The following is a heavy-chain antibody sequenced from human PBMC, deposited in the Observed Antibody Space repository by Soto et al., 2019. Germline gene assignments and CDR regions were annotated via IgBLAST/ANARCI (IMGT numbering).Heavy chain of an antibody. CDR2: ISYDGSNK. CDR1: GFSFSNYG. Sequence: GGSLRLSCAASGFSFSNYGMYWVRQAQGKGLDCVAVISYDGSNKYYVDSVKGRFTISRDNSKNTLFLQMSSLRAEDTAVYDCARDPAPYCSGGNCYSFDPWGQGTLVTVSS. D-gene: IGHD2-15*01. CDR3: ARDPAPYCSGGNCYSFDP. J-gene: IGHJ5*02. V-gene: IGHV3-30*03.